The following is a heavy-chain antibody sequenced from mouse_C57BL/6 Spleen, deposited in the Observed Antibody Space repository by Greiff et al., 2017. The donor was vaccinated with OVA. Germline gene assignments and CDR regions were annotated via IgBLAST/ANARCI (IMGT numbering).Heavy chain of an antibody. V-gene: IGHV1-42*01. CDR3: ARALTGTWFAY. CDR1: GYSFTGYY. CDR2: INPSTGGT. Sequence: VHVKQSGPELVKPGASVKISCKASGYSFTGYYMNWVKQSPEKSLEWIGEINPSTGGTTYNQKFKAKATLTVDKSSSTAYMQLKSLTSEDSAVYYCARALTGTWFAYWGQGTLVTVSA. J-gene: IGHJ3*01. D-gene: IGHD4-1*01.